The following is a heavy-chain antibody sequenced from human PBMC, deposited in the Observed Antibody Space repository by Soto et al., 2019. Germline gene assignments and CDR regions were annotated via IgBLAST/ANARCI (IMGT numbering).Heavy chain of an antibody. CDR1: GYTFTNYD. CDR3: ARGRFRRTWFDP. D-gene: IGHD3-16*01. CDR2: MNPESGNT. J-gene: IGHJ5*02. V-gene: IGHV1-8*01. Sequence: QVQLVQSGAEVKKPGASVKVSCKASGYTFTNYDIHWVRQATGQGLEWMGWMNPESGNTGQSKQFQGRATMTRDTSISAAYMEMTSLRSEDTAVYYCARGRFRRTWFDPWGQGTLVTVSS.